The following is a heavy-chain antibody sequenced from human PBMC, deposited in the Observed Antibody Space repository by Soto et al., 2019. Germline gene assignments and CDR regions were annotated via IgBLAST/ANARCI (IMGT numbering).Heavy chain of an antibody. J-gene: IGHJ5*02. V-gene: IGHV1-69*02. CDR2: IIPILNIA. D-gene: IGHD2-21*01. CDR3: ARTRAATDSPYWFDT. CDR1: GGTFSSYP. Sequence: QVQLVQSGAEVKKPGSSVNVSCKASGGTFSSYPISWVRQAPGQGLEWMGRIIPILNIANYAQKFQGRVTLTADKSTNTAHIELSSLTSEDTAVYYCARTRAATDSPYWFDTWGQGTLVTVSS.